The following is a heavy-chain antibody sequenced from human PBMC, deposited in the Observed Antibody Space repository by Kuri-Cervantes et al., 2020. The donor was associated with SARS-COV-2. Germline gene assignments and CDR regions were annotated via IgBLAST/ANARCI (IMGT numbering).Heavy chain of an antibody. D-gene: IGHD1/OR15-1a*01. J-gene: IGHJ6*03. V-gene: IGHV4-31*01. CDR3: GRGRRGYSSGTFYGYMDV. Sequence: NWVRQLPGKGLEWIGYVYYSGYTYYNPSSKRIVTISIDNSKNKFSLNLTSVTAADTAVYFCGRGRRGYSSGTFYGYMDVWGKGTTVTVSS. CDR2: VYYSGYT.